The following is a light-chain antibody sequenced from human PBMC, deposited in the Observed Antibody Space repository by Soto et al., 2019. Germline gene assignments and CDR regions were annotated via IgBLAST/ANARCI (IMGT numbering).Light chain of an antibody. J-gene: IGKJ1*01. V-gene: IGKV3-15*01. CDR3: QQYNIWPPT. CDR2: GAS. Sequence: EIVMTQSPATLSVSPGERATLSCRASQSVSSNLAWYQQKPGQAPRLLIYGASTRATGIPARFSGSGSGTEFTLTISGLQSEDFAVYYCQQYNIWPPTFGQGTKVDIK. CDR1: QSVSSN.